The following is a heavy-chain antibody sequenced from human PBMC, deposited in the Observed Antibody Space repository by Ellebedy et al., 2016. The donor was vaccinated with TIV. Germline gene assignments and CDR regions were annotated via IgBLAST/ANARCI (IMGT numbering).Heavy chain of an antibody. V-gene: IGHV1-46*01. CDR1: GYTFTSYY. D-gene: IGHD6-6*01. CDR2: INPSGGST. CDR3: ARGMSIAARPHWFDP. J-gene: IGHJ5*02. Sequence: ASVKVSCXASGYTFTSYYMHWVRQAPGQGLKWMGIINPSGGSTSYAQKFQGRVTMTRDTSTSTVYMELSSLRSEDAAVYYCARGMSIAARPHWFDPWGQGTLVTVSS.